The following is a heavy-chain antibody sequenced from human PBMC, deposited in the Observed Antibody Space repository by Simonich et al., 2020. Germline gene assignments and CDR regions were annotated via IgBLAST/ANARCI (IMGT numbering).Heavy chain of an antibody. CDR2: INPNSGGT. CDR3: ARGPRWTGDDAFDI. V-gene: IGHV1-2*02. D-gene: IGHD7-27*01. CDR1: GYTFTGYY. Sequence: QVQLVQSGAEVKKPGASVKVSCKASGYTFTGYYMHGVRQAPGQGLEWMGWINPNSGGTNYAKKFQGRVTRTRDTSISTAYMELSRLRSDDTAVYYCARGPRWTGDDAFDIWGQGTMVTVSS. J-gene: IGHJ3*02.